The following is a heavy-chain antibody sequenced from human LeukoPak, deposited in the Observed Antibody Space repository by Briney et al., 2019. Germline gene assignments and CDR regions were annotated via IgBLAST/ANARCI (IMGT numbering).Heavy chain of an antibody. J-gene: IGHJ3*02. V-gene: IGHV4-61*02. CDR3: ARDLLLSGAFDI. CDR1: GDSISSTSYY. D-gene: IGHD3-10*01. CDR2: ISISGST. Sequence: PSETLSLTCTVSGDSISSTSYYWSWVRQPAVKGLEWIGRISISGSTNYNPSLESRVTMSVDTSKNQFSLKLTSVTAADTAMYYCARDLLLSGAFDIWGQGTMVTVSS.